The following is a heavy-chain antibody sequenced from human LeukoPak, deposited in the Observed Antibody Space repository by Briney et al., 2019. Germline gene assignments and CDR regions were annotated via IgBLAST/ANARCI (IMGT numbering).Heavy chain of an antibody. V-gene: IGHV6-1*01. J-gene: IGHJ4*02. CDR1: GDSVSSNSAA. CDR3: AMSGSGSYSL. D-gene: IGHD3-10*01. CDR2: AYYRSRWYI. Sequence: SQTLSLTCATSGDSVSSNSAAWNWIRQTPSRGLEWLGRAYYRSRWYIDYGVAVKGRITVKPDTSKNQLSLQLNSVTPEDTAVYYCAMSGSGSYSLWGQGTLVTVSS.